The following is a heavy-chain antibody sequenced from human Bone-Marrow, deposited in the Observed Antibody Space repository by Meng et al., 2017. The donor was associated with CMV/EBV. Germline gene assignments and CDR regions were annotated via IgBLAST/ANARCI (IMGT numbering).Heavy chain of an antibody. CDR1: GFTLSSYW. CDR2: IGFGGGHS. D-gene: IGHD3-22*01. V-gene: IGHV3-23*01. CDR3: ARDDFPYDTSAKDAFNV. Sequence: GESLKISCAASGFTLSSYWMHWVRQAPGKGLVWVSTIGFGGGHSYYADSVKGRFTISRDDSESTLYLHMNSLRAEDTAIYFCARDDFPYDTSAKDAFNVWGQGTMVTVSS. J-gene: IGHJ3*01.